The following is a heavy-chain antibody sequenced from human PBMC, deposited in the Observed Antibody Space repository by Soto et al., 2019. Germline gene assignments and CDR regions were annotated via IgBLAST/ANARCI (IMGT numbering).Heavy chain of an antibody. V-gene: IGHV1-58*01. D-gene: IGHD6-19*01. CDR1: GFTFTSSA. Sequence: GASVKVSCKASGFTFTSSAVQWVRQARGQRLEWIGWIVVGSGNTNYAQKFQERVTITRDMSTSTAYMELSSLRSEDTAVYYCAAGYSSGWSGLDYWGQGTLVTVSS. J-gene: IGHJ4*02. CDR3: AAGYSSGWSGLDY. CDR2: IVVGSGNT.